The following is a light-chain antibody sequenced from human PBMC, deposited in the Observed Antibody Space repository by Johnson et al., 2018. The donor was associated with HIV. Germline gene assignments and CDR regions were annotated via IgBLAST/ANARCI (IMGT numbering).Light chain of an antibody. CDR3: GTWDSSLSVYV. J-gene: IGLJ1*01. CDR1: NSNIGNNY. Sequence: QSVLTQPPSVSADPGQKVTISCSGSNSNIGNNYVSWYQQLPGTAPKLLIYDNNKRPSGIPDRFSGSKSGTSATLGITGLQTGDEADYYCGTWDSSLSVYVFGTGTKVTVL. V-gene: IGLV1-51*01. CDR2: DNN.